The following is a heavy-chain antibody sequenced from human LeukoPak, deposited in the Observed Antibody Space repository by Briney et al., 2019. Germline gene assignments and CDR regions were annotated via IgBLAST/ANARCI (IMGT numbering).Heavy chain of an antibody. CDR1: GASIRNYY. D-gene: IGHD3-22*01. V-gene: IGHV4-4*07. CDR3: ARESRTYDGSGYYYES. CDR2: IITNGNS. Sequence: SETQSLTCTIPGASIRNYYWATVRQPAGKGLERIWRIITNGNSHSNPSLQSRVTMAVDLPKTQFPLKLTSVTAAETAVYYCARESRTYDGSGYYYESWGQRTLFTVSS. J-gene: IGHJ4*02.